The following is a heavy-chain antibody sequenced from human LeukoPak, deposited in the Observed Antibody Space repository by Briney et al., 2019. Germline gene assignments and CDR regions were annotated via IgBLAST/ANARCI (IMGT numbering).Heavy chain of an antibody. CDR1: GFTFSDYY. CDR3: AKSSVRGVYFDY. D-gene: IGHD3-10*01. CDR2: ISSSGSTI. V-gene: IGHV3-11*01. Sequence: GGSLRLSCAASGFTFSDYYMSWIRQAPGKGREWVSYISSSGSTIYYADSVKGRFTISRDNSKNTLYLQMNSLRAEDTAVYYCAKSSVRGVYFDYWGQGTLVTVSS. J-gene: IGHJ4*02.